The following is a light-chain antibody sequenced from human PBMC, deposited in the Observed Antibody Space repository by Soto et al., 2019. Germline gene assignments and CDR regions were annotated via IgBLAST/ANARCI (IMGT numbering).Light chain of an antibody. Sequence: QSPSTLSASVGDRVTITCRASQSISSWLAWYQQKPGKAPKLLIYDASSLESGVPSRFSGSGSGTEFTLTITSLQPDDFATYYCQHYNSYSEAFGQGTKVDIK. V-gene: IGKV1-5*01. J-gene: IGKJ1*01. CDR2: DAS. CDR1: QSISSW. CDR3: QHYNSYSEA.